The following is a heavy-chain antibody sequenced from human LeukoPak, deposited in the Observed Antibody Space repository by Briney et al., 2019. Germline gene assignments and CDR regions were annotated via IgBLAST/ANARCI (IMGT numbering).Heavy chain of an antibody. CDR1: GFTFNNYG. CDR2: IRYDGTSQ. V-gene: IGHV3-30*02. Sequence: PGGSLRLSCGASGFTFNNYGIHWARQAPGKGLEWVAFIRYDGTSQSYADSVKGRFTISRDNSKNTLYLQINTLRAEDTAVYYCVKGYDYYMEVWGKGTTVTISS. J-gene: IGHJ6*03. CDR3: VKGYDYYMEV.